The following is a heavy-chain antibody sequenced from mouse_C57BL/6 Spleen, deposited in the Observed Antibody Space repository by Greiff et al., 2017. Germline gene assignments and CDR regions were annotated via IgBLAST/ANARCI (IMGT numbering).Heavy chain of an antibody. J-gene: IGHJ4*01. D-gene: IGHD4-1*01. V-gene: IGHV1-58*01. Sequence: EVMLVESGAELVRPGSSVKMSCKTSGYTFTSYGINWVKQRPGQGLEWIGYIYIGNGYTEYNEKFKGKATLTSDTSSSTAYMQLSSLTSEDSAIYFCARSDWDAYYYAMDYWGQGTSVTVSS. CDR2: IYIGNGYT. CDR1: GYTFTSYG. CDR3: ARSDWDAYYYAMDY.